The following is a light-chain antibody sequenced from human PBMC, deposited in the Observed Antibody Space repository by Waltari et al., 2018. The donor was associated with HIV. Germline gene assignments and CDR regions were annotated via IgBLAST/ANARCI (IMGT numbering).Light chain of an antibody. CDR3: QQTYNLPLT. J-gene: IGKJ4*01. V-gene: IGKV1-39*01. Sequence: DVKLTQSPSSLSASVGDRVTFTCRASQSIGDSLNWFQVKPNKAPKLLIDGASSLQTGVPTRFRGSRSGTDFTLIIVNLQPEDFATYYCQQTYNLPLTFGGGTNV. CDR2: GAS. CDR1: QSIGDS.